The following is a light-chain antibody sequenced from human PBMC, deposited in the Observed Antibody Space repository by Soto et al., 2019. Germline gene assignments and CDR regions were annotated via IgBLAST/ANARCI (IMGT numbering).Light chain of an antibody. Sequence: QSVLTQPPSASGTPGQRVNISCSGSSSNIGSNYVYWYRQFPGTAPKLLIQRNNQRPSGVPARFSGSKSGTSASLAISGLRSEDEADYYWGGGEDRLSGPVFGGGTKLTVL. CDR1: SSNIGSNY. CDR2: RNN. J-gene: IGLJ2*01. V-gene: IGLV1-47*01. CDR3: GGGEDRLSGPV.